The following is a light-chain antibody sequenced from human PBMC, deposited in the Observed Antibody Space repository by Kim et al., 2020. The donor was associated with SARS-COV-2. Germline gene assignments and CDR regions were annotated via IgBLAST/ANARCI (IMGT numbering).Light chain of an antibody. CDR3: SSYTSSTTVV. J-gene: IGLJ2*01. V-gene: IGLV2-14*01. CDR2: DVS. Sequence: QSALTQPASVSGSPGQSINISCTGTNSDVGGYNYVSWYQLHPGKAPKLMIYDVSNRPSGVSNRFSGSKSVNTASLTISGLQAEDEADYYCSSYTSSTTVVFGGGTQLTVL. CDR1: NSDVGGYNY.